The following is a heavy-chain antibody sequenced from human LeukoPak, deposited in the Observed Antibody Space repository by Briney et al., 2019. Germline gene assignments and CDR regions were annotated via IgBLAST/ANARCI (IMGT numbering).Heavy chain of an antibody. CDR2: IYYSGST. V-gene: IGHV4-39*07. Sequence: KPSETLSLTCTVSGGSISSSSYYWGWIRQPPGKGPEWIGSIYYSGSTYYNPSLKSRVTISVDTSKNQFSLKLSSVTAADTAVYYCARDLVVPAAQYLDYWGQGTLVTVSS. CDR3: ARDLVVPAAQYLDY. J-gene: IGHJ4*02. CDR1: GGSISSSSYY. D-gene: IGHD2-2*01.